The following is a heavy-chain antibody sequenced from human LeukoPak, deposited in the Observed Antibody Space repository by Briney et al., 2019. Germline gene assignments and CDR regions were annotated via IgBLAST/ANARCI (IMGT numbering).Heavy chain of an antibody. J-gene: IGHJ2*01. CDR3: ARRPYDSSGYYYVNWFFDL. D-gene: IGHD3-22*01. Sequence: TSETLSLTCAVYGGSFSGYYWSWIRQPPGKGLEWIGSIYYSGSTYYNPSLKSRVTISVDTSKKQFSLKLSSVTAADTAVYSCARRPYDSSGYYYVNWFFDLWGRGTLVTVSS. V-gene: IGHV4-34*01. CDR2: IYYSGST. CDR1: GGSFSGYY.